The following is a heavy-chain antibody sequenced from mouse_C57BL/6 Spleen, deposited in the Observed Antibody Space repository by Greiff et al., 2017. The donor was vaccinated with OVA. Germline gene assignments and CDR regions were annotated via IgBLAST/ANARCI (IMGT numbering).Heavy chain of an antibody. J-gene: IGHJ2*01. CDR1: GYSITSGYY. Sequence: EVQLQQSGPGLVKPSQSLSLTCSVTGYSITSGYYWNWIRQFPGNKLEWMGYISYDGSHNYNPSLKNRISITRDTSKNQFFLKLNSVTTEDTATYYCAREGSYFDYWGQGTTLTVSS. CDR3: AREGSYFDY. CDR2: ISYDGSH. V-gene: IGHV3-6*01.